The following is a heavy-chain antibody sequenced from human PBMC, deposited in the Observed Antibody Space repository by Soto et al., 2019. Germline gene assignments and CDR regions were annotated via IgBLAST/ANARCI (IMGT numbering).Heavy chain of an antibody. CDR3: AKFREYYQGSGSRTYYFYGMDV. D-gene: IGHD3-10*01. V-gene: IGHV3-33*06. Sequence: PGGSLRLSCAASGFTFSSYGMHWVRQAPGKGLEWVAVIWYDGSNKYYADSVKGRFTISRDNSKNTLFLQMNSLRAGDTALYYCAKFREYYQGSGSRTYYFYGMDVWGQGTTVTVS. J-gene: IGHJ6*02. CDR2: IWYDGSNK. CDR1: GFTFSSYG.